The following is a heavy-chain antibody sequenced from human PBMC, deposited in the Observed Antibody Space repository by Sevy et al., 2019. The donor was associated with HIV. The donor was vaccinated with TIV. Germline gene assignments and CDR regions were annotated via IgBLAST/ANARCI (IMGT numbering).Heavy chain of an antibody. Sequence: GGSLRLSCAASGFTFSSYWMHWVRQAPGKGLVWVSRINSDGSSTSYADSVKGRFTISRDNAKNTLYLQMNSLGAEDTAVYYCAREPTSCTNGVCYDDYYYGMDVWGQGTTVTVSS. V-gene: IGHV3-74*01. CDR1: GFTFSSYW. D-gene: IGHD2-8*01. CDR2: INSDGSST. CDR3: AREPTSCTNGVCYDDYYYGMDV. J-gene: IGHJ6*02.